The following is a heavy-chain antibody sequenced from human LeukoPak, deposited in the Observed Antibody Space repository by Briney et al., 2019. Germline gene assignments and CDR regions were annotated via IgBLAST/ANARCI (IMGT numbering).Heavy chain of an antibody. Sequence: GESLRISCKGSGYSFTSYWISWVRQMPGKGLEWMGRIDPDDSYTNYSQSFQGHVTISADKSISTAYLQWSSLKASDTAMYYCARHFGGSYYDDYWGQEPWSPSPQ. V-gene: IGHV5-10-1*01. D-gene: IGHD1-26*01. CDR3: ARHFGGSYYDDY. CDR1: GYSFTSYW. CDR2: IDPDDSYT. J-gene: IGHJ4*01.